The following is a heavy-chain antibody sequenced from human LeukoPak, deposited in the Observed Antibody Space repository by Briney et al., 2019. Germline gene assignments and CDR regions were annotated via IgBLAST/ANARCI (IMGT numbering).Heavy chain of an antibody. Sequence: SETLSLTCTVSGGSISSSSYYWGWIRQPPGKGLEWIGSIYYSGSTYYNPSLKSRVTISVDTSKNQSSLKLSSVTAADTAVYYCARDGGLFFWFDPWGQGTLVTVSS. J-gene: IGHJ5*02. D-gene: IGHD3-10*01. CDR1: GGSISSSSYY. CDR2: IYYSGST. V-gene: IGHV4-39*07. CDR3: ARDGGLFFWFDP.